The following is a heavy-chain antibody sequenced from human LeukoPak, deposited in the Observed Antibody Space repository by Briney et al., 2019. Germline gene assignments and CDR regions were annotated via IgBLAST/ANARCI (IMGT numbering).Heavy chain of an antibody. J-gene: IGHJ6*02. Sequence: ASVKVSCKASGYTFTGHYMHWVRQAPGQGLEWMGIINPSGGSTSYAQKFQGRVTMTRDTSTSTVYMELSSLRSEDTAVYYCAREYPGVHYYYYGMDVWGQGTTVTVSS. CDR1: GYTFTGHY. V-gene: IGHV1-46*01. D-gene: IGHD2-8*01. CDR2: INPSGGST. CDR3: AREYPGVHYYYYGMDV.